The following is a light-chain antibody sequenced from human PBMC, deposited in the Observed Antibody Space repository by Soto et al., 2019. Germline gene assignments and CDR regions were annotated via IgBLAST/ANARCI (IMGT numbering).Light chain of an antibody. Sequence: EVVLTQSPGTLSLSPGARATLSCRASQFVSSTYLAWYQQRPGQVPRLLIYDTSTRAPGISARFSGSGSGTEFTLSISSLQSEDFAVYYCQQYNTWPRTFGQGTKVDIK. J-gene: IGKJ1*01. CDR2: DTS. V-gene: IGKV3-15*01. CDR1: QFVSSTY. CDR3: QQYNTWPRT.